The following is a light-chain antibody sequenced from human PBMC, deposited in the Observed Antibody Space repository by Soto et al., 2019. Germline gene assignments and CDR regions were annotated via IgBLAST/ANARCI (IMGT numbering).Light chain of an antibody. CDR2: GAS. CDR3: QQYDTSPWT. CDR1: QSLSSSY. Sequence: EIVLTQSPGTLSLSPGERATLSCRASQSLSSSYLAWYQQKPGQAPRLLIYGASSRATGIPDRFSGSGSGTDFTLTISRLEPEDFAVYYCQQYDTSPWTFGQGTKVDI. V-gene: IGKV3-20*01. J-gene: IGKJ1*01.